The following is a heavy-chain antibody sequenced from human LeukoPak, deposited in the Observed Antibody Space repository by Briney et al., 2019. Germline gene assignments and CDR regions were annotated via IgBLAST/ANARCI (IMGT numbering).Heavy chain of an antibody. J-gene: IGHJ4*02. CDR3: ARDHAGTGDY. D-gene: IGHD6-13*01. CDR2: IIPILGIA. CDR1: GGTFSSYA. Sequence: SVKVSCKASGGTFSSYAIGWVRQALGQGLEWMGRIIPILGIANYAQKFQGRVTITADKSTSTAYMELSSLRSEDTAVYYCARDHAGTGDYWGQGTLVTVSS. V-gene: IGHV1-69*04.